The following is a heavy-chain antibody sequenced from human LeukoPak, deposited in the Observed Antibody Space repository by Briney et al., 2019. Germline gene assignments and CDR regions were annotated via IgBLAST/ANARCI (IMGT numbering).Heavy chain of an antibody. CDR2: IGSSGSPT. J-gene: IGHJ6*02. V-gene: IGHV3-48*02. CDR1: GFAFSSYN. CDR3: ARRPYSDTSGRLSDV. D-gene: IGHD3-22*01. Sequence: GGSLRLSCAASGFAFSSYNMNRVRQAPGKGLEWISYIGSSGSPTHYADSVGGRFTISRDNAKNSLYLQMNSLRDEDTAVYFCARRPYSDTSGRLSDVWGQGTTVTVSS.